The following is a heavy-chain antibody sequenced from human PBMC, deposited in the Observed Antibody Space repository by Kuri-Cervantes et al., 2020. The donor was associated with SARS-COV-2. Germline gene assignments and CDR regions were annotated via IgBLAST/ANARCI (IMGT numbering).Heavy chain of an antibody. D-gene: IGHD2-21*01. CDR2: VNTNSGNT. V-gene: IGHV1-8*01. CDR3: YCAPKEGFDF. J-gene: IGHJ4*02. Sequence: ASVKVSCKTSGTTFTNYDINWVRQATGQGLEWMGRVNTNSGNTLYAQFFQGRVTMTRDISTSTVYMELSSLTSEDTAMYYCYCAPKEGFDFWGQGTLVTVSS. CDR1: GTTFTNYD.